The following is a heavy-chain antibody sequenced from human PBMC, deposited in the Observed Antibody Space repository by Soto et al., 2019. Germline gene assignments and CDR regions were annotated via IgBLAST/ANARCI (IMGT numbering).Heavy chain of an antibody. J-gene: IGHJ6*02. V-gene: IGHV3-30*18. CDR2: ISYDGSNK. D-gene: IGHD6-19*01. Sequence: GGSLRLSCAASGFTFSSYGMHWVRQAPGKGLEWVAVISYDGSNKYYADSVKGRFTISRDNSKNTLYLQMNSLRAEDTAVYYCAKGPGIAVAGTFYYYGMDVWGQGTTVTVSS. CDR1: GFTFSSYG. CDR3: AKGPGIAVAGTFYYYGMDV.